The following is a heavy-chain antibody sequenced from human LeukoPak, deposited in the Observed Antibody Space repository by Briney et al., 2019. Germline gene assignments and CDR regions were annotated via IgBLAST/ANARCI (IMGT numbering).Heavy chain of an antibody. Sequence: ASVKVSCKVSGYTLTELSMHWVRQAPGKGLEWMGGFDPEDGETIYAQKFQGRVTMTEDTSTDTAYMELSRLRSEDTAVYYCAASFRYYYDSSGYYSPNPFDYWGQGTLVTVSS. D-gene: IGHD3-22*01. J-gene: IGHJ4*02. CDR3: AASFRYYYDSSGYYSPNPFDY. CDR2: FDPEDGET. V-gene: IGHV1-24*01. CDR1: GYTLTELS.